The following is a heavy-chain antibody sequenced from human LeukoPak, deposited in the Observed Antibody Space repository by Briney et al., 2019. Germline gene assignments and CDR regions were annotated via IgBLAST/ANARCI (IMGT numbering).Heavy chain of an antibody. Sequence: ASVKVSCKASGYTFTGYYMRWVRQAPGQGLEWMGWINPNSGGTNYAQKFQGRVAMTRDTSISTAYMELSRLRSDDTAVYYCARGRITIFGVVKDAFDIWGQGTMVTVS. CDR2: INPNSGGT. CDR1: GYTFTGYY. CDR3: ARGRITIFGVVKDAFDI. J-gene: IGHJ3*02. V-gene: IGHV1-2*02. D-gene: IGHD3-3*01.